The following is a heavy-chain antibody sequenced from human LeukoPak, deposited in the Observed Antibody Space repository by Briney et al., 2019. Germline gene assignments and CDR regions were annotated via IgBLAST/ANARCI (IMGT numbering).Heavy chain of an antibody. CDR2: ISSSSSYI. CDR1: GFTFSSYS. D-gene: IGHD4/OR15-4a*01. Sequence: PGGSLRLSCAASGFTFSSYSMNWVRQAPGKGLEWVSSISSSSSYIYYADSVKGRFTISRDNAKNSLYLQMNSLRAENPAVYYFATDLTMVVTPFGYWGQGTLVTVSS. CDR3: ATDLTMVVTPFGY. J-gene: IGHJ4*02. V-gene: IGHV3-21*01.